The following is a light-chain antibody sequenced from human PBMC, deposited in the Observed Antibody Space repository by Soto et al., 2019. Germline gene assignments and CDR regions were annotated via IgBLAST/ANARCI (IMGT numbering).Light chain of an antibody. CDR3: QQYNSYSRT. CDR2: DAS. J-gene: IGKJ1*01. CDR1: QIISSY. Sequence: DIQMAQSPSSLSASVGDRVTITWRASQIISSYLNWYQQKPGKAPKLLIYDASSLESGVPSRFSGSGSGTEFTLTISSLPPDDFATYYCQQYNSYSRTFGQGTKVDIK. V-gene: IGKV1-5*01.